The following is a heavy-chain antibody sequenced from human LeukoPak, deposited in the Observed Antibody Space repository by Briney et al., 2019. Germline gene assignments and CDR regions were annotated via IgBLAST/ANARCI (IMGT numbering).Heavy chain of an antibody. CDR3: ARARYDYRLPVDP. D-gene: IGHD5-12*01. CDR2: IRNDGTST. Sequence: GGSLRLSCAASGFTFSNYWMPWVRQAPGKGLVWVSHIRNDGTSTSYADSVKGRFTISRDNAKNTLYLQMNSLRDEDTAVYYCARARYDYRLPVDPWGQGTPVTVSS. CDR1: GFTFSNYW. J-gene: IGHJ5*02. V-gene: IGHV3-74*01.